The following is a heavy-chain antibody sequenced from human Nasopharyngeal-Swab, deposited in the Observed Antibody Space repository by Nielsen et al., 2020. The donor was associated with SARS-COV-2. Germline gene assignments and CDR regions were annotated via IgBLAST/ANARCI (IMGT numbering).Heavy chain of an antibody. D-gene: IGHD4-23*01. CDR2: INHSGST. V-gene: IGHV4-34*01. Sequence: SETLSLTCAVYGGSFSGYYWSWIRQPPGKGLEWIGEINHSGSTNYNPSLKSRVTISVDTSKNQFSLKLSSVTAADTAVYYCARTPPHDYGGNDYWGQGTLVTVSS. J-gene: IGHJ4*02. CDR1: GGSFSGYY. CDR3: ARTPPHDYGGNDY.